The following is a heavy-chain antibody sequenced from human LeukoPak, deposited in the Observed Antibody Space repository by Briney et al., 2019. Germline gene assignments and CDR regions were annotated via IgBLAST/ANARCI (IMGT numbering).Heavy chain of an antibody. Sequence: ASVKVSCKASGYTFIGYYMYWVRQAPGQGLEWMGWINPNSGGTNYAQKFQGRVTMTRDKSQNSVYLELSRLRSDDTAVYYCARAHNDERGFDYWGQGTLVTVSS. CDR3: ARAHNDERGFDY. V-gene: IGHV1-2*02. D-gene: IGHD5-24*01. CDR2: INPNSGGT. J-gene: IGHJ4*02. CDR1: GYTFIGYY.